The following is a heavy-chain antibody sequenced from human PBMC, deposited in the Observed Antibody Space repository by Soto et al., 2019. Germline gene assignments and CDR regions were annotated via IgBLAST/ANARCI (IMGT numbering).Heavy chain of an antibody. CDR1: GYDFTAYD. CDR3: GRGPSPRAPAGGTPYYYAMDV. D-gene: IGHD2-2*01. J-gene: IGHJ6*02. V-gene: IGHV1-8*02. CDR2: MNPVNGAT. Sequence: ASVKVSCKASGYDFTAYDINWVRQASGQGLEWMGWMNPVNGATGSARRFQGRVSMTRNTATATAYLELTSLRSDDSAVYFCGRGPSPRAPAGGTPYYYAMDVWGQGTTVTVSS.